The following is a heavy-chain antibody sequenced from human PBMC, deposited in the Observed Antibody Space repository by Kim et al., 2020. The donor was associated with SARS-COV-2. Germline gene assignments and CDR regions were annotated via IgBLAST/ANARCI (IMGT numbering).Heavy chain of an antibody. V-gene: IGHV1-2*02. D-gene: IGHD1-7*01. CDR1: GYTFTGYY. J-gene: IGHJ6*01. CDR3: ARGLLELRYYGMDV. CDR2: INPNSGGT. Sequence: ASVKVSCKASGYTFTGYYMHWVRQAPGQGLEWMGWINPNSGGTNYAQKFQGRVTMTRDTSISTAYMELSRLRSDDTAVYYCARGLLELRYYGMDVWGQGTTVTVSS.